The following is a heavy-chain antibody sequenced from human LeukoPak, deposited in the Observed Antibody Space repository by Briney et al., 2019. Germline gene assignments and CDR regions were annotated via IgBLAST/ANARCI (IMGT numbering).Heavy chain of an antibody. CDR2: IYYSGST. V-gene: IGHV4-39*01. CDR1: GGSISSSSYY. CDR3: ARLEWLLHHAFDY. J-gene: IGHJ4*02. Sequence: SETLSLTCTVSGGSISSSSYYWGWIRQPPGEGLEWIGSIYYSGSTYYNPSLKSRVTISVDTSKNQFSLKLSSVTAADTAVYYCARLEWLLHHAFDYWGQGTLVTVSS. D-gene: IGHD3-3*01.